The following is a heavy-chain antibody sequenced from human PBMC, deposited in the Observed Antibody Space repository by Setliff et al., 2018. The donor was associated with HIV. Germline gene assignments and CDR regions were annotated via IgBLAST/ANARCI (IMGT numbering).Heavy chain of an antibody. J-gene: IGHJ4*02. CDR1: GFMFGDYL. D-gene: IGHD6-19*01. Sequence: GESLKISCTASGFMFGDYLMSWVRQAPGKGLEWIGFIRSKTFGGTAEYAASVKGRFTISRDDSISVAYLQLNSLKTDDTAVYYCIRPLWYNNGWTFDNWGQGTLVTVSS. CDR2: IRSKTFGGTA. V-gene: IGHV3-49*04. CDR3: IRPLWYNNGWTFDN.